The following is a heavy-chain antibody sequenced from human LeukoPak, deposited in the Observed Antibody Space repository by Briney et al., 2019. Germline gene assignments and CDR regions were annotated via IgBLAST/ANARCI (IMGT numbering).Heavy chain of an antibody. CDR2: INPTGGST. J-gene: IGHJ4*02. Sequence: ASVKVSCKASGYTFTSYYMHWVRQAPGQGLEWMGIINPTGGSTTYAQKFQGRVTMTSDTSTSTAYMELSSLRYEDTAVYYCARVPGTHPDYWGQGTLVTVSS. CDR3: ARVPGTHPDY. CDR1: GYTFTSYY. V-gene: IGHV1-46*01.